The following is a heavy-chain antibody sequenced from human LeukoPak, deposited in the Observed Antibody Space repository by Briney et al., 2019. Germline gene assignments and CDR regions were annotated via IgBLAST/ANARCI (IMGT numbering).Heavy chain of an antibody. Sequence: SETLSLTCTVSGGSISSSSYYWGWIRQPPGKGLEWIGCIYYSGRTDYNPSLKSRVTISVDTSKNQFSLKLNSVTAADTAVYYCARGPFPAGYYYYYMDVWGKGTTVTVSS. V-gene: IGHV4-39*07. J-gene: IGHJ6*03. CDR1: GGSISSSSYY. CDR3: ARGPFPAGYYYYYMDV. CDR2: IYYSGRT.